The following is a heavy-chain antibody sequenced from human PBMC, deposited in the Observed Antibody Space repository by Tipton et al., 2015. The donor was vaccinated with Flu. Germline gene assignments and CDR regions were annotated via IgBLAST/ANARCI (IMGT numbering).Heavy chain of an antibody. J-gene: IGHJ4*02. V-gene: IGHV3-23*01. D-gene: IGHD3-16*01. CDR3: AGTRLGEVAYLDY. Sequence: SLRLSCAAYGFTFSNSAMTWVRQAPGKGLEWVSRIGGIDGKTHYADSVKGRFTISRDYAKNSVYLHMNSLRAEDTAVYYCAGTRLGEVAYLDYWGQGTLVTVSS. CDR1: GFTFSNSA. CDR2: IGGIDGKT.